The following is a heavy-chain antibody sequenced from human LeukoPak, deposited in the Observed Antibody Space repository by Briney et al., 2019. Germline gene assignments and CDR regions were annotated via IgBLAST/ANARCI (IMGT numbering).Heavy chain of an antibody. CDR1: GFTFSSYS. CDR3: ARDYDILTGYPV. CDR2: ISSSSSYI. Sequence: SGGSLRLSCAASGFTFSSYSMNWVRQAPGKGLEWVSSISSSSSYIYYADSVKGRFTISRDNAKNSLYLQMNSLRAEDTAVYYCARDYDILTGYPVWGQGTLVTVSS. J-gene: IGHJ4*02. D-gene: IGHD3-9*01. V-gene: IGHV3-21*01.